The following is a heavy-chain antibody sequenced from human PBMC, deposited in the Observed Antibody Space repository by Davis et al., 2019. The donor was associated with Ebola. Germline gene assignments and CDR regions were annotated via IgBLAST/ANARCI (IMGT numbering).Heavy chain of an antibody. J-gene: IGHJ4*02. D-gene: IGHD4-17*01. Sequence: AASVKVSCKASGYTFTNYYMHWVRQAPGQGLEWMGMINPNDGRTIYAQKFQGRVTVTRDTSTTTVYMELSRLRSDDTAVYYCARDLVMTTVSPGGYWGQGTLVTVSS. CDR2: INPNDGRT. CDR3: ARDLVMTTVSPGGY. CDR1: GYTFTNYY. V-gene: IGHV1-46*01.